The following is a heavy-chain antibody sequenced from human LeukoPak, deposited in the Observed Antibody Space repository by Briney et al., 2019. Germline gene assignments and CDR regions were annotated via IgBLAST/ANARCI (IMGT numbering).Heavy chain of an antibody. CDR1: GYSFTNYW. Sequence: GESLKISCKGSGYSFTNYWIAGVRQMPGQGLEWRAIIYPADSDARYSPSFQGQVTISVDKSISTTYLRWSSLKASDTAMYYCARRGWGFGEPKRDHDTFDIWGQGTMVTVSS. D-gene: IGHD3-10*01. J-gene: IGHJ3*02. CDR2: IYPADSDA. V-gene: IGHV5-51*01. CDR3: ARRGWGFGEPKRDHDTFDI.